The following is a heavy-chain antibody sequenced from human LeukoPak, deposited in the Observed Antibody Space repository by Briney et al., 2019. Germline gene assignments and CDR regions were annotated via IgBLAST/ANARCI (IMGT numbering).Heavy chain of an antibody. CDR1: GFTFSSYA. CDR2: ISGSGGST. J-gene: IGHJ4*02. Sequence: SGGSLRISCAASGFTFSSYAMSGVRQAPGKGLEWVSAISGSGGSTYYADSVKGRFTISRDNSKNTLYLQMNSLRAEDTAVYYCAKGKQWLVQRALLNWGQGTLVTVSS. D-gene: IGHD6-19*01. V-gene: IGHV3-23*01. CDR3: AKGKQWLVQRALLN.